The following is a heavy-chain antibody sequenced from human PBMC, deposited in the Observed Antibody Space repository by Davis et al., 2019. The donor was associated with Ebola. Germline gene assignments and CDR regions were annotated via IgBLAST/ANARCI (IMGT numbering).Heavy chain of an antibody. D-gene: IGHD2-2*01. Sequence: SVKVSCKASGGTFSSYAISWVRQAPGQGLEWMGGIIPIFGTANYAQKFQGRVTITADESTSTAYMELSSLRSEDTAVYYCARDPHVGSSCFFDYWGQGTLVTVSS. CDR2: IIPIFGTA. V-gene: IGHV1-69*13. CDR3: ARDPHVGSSCFFDY. J-gene: IGHJ4*02. CDR1: GGTFSSYA.